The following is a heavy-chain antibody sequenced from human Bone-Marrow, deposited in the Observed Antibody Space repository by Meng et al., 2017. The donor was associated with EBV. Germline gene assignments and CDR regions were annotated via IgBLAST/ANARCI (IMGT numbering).Heavy chain of an antibody. V-gene: IGHV4-61*01. CDR1: GVSVNSGTYH. J-gene: IGHJ4*02. CDR3: AKSRSSTPGIVDD. CDR2: IYDTGTT. Sequence: VQRLVSGPGLVKPSENLSLSLVVSGVSVNSGTYHWSWIRQSPGKGLEWIGYIYDTGTTIYNPSLNSRVTILLETSKNQFSLRLHSVTTADTAVYYCAKSRSSTPGIVDDWGQGTLVTVSS. D-gene: IGHD2/OR15-2a*01.